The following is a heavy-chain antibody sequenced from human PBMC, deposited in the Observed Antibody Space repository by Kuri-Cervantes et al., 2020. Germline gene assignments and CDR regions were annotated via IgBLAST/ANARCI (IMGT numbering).Heavy chain of an antibody. D-gene: IGHD6-6*01. CDR1: GGTFSSYA. CDR2: IIPIFGTA. CDR3: AREGAGISSSSSMDV. Sequence: SVKVSCKASGGTFSSYAISWVRQAPGQGLEWMGGIIPIFGTANYAQKFQGRVTITADESTSTACMELRSLRSDDTAVYYCAREGAGISSSSSMDVWGKGTTITVSS. V-gene: IGHV1-69*13. J-gene: IGHJ6*03.